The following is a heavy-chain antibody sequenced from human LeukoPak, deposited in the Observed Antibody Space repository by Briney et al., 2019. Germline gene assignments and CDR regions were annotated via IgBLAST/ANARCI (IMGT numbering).Heavy chain of an antibody. D-gene: IGHD2/OR15-2a*01. V-gene: IGHV4-59*02. CDR3: ATLRINDI. CDR2: IYYNGLTT. Sequence: SETLSLTCSVSGDSVSNYYWSWIRQPPGKGLEWIGDIYYNGLTTNYNPSLKSRVTISEETSKNQFSLKLTSVTAADTAVYYCATLRINDIWGQGTRVTVAS. CDR1: GDSVSNYY. J-gene: IGHJ3*02.